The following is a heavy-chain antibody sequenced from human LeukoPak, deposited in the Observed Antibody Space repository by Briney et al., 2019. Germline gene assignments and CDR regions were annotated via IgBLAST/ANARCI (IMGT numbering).Heavy chain of an antibody. Sequence: SETLSLICTVSGGSISSYYWSWIRQPPGKGLEWIGYIYYSGSTNYNPSLKGRVTISVDTSKNQFSLKLSSVTAADTAVYYCARDSSGYSGYGTPCYFDYWGQGTLVTVSS. J-gene: IGHJ4*02. CDR2: IYYSGST. V-gene: IGHV4-59*01. D-gene: IGHD5-12*01. CDR3: ARDSSGYSGYGTPCYFDY. CDR1: GGSISSYY.